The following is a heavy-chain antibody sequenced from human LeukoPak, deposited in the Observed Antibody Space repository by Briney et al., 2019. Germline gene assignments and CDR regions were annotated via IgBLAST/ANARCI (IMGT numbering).Heavy chain of an antibody. V-gene: IGHV3-30-3*01. J-gene: IGHJ4*02. CDR2: ISYDGSNK. Sequence: GRSLRLSCAASGFTFSSYAMHWVRQAPGKGLEWVAVISYDGSNKYYADSVKGRFTISRDNSENTLYLQMNSLRAEDTAVYYCARDRRGIAARLHDYWGQGTLVTVSS. D-gene: IGHD6-6*01. CDR1: GFTFSSYA. CDR3: ARDRRGIAARLHDY.